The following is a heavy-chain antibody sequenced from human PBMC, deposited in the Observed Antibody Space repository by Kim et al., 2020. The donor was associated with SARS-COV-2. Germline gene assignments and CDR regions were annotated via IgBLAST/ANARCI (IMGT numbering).Heavy chain of an antibody. D-gene: IGHD3-22*01. J-gene: IGHJ3*02. Sequence: GGSLRLSCAASGFTFISYSMNWVRQAPGKGLEWVSYISSSSTIYYADSVKGRFTISRDNAKNSLYLQMNSLRDEDTAVYYCARGDYYDSSGYYWHDVFDIWGQGTMVTVSS. CDR1: GFTFISYS. CDR3: ARGDYYDSSGYYWHDVFDI. V-gene: IGHV3-48*02. CDR2: ISSSSTI.